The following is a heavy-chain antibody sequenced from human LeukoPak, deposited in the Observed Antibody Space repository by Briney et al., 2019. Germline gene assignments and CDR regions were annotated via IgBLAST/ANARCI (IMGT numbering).Heavy chain of an antibody. CDR3: AKGKQQLVEDYYYYYYMDV. J-gene: IGHJ6*03. V-gene: IGHV3-23*01. D-gene: IGHD6-13*01. Sequence: GGSLRLSCAASGFTFSSYAMSWVRQAPGKGLEWVSAISGSGGSTYYADSVKGRFTISRDNSKNTLYLQMNSLRAEDTAVYYCAKGKQQLVEDYYYYYYMDVWGKGTTVTVSS. CDR2: ISGSGGST. CDR1: GFTFSSYA.